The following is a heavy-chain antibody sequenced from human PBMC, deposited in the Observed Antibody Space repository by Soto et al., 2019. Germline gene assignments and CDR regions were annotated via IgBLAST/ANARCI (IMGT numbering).Heavy chain of an antibody. CDR1: GYTFTSYG. CDR3: ASSFTSSQWRYGMDV. J-gene: IGHJ6*04. D-gene: IGHD2-2*01. Sequence: QVQLVQSGAEVKKPGASVKVSCKASGYTFTSYGISWVRQAPGQGLESMGWISAYNGNTNLAQKLQGRVTITPDTSTSTAYMELRSLISDDTAVYYWASSFTSSQWRYGMDVWGEGTTVTVSS. V-gene: IGHV1-18*01. CDR2: ISAYNGNT.